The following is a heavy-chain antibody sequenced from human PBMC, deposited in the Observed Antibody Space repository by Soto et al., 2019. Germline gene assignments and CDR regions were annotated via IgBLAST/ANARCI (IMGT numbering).Heavy chain of an antibody. CDR1: GYTFTSYG. J-gene: IGHJ4*02. CDR3: ARGQQLLFDY. D-gene: IGHD6-13*01. V-gene: IGHV1-2*04. Sequence: ASVKVSCKASGYTFTSYGISWVRQAPGQGLEWMGWINPNSGGTNYAQKFQGWVTMTRDTSISTAYMELSRPRSDDTAVYYCARGQQLLFDYWGQGTLVTVSS. CDR2: INPNSGGT.